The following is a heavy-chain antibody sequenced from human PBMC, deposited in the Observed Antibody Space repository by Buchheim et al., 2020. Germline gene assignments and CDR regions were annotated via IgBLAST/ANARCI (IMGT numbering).Heavy chain of an antibody. J-gene: IGHJ5*02. V-gene: IGHV3-33*01. Sequence: QVQLVESGGGVVQPGRSLRLSCAASGFTFSSYGMHWGRQAPGKGLEWVAVIWYAGSNKYYAEPVKGRLTISSGNSKNTLYLQMNSLRAEDTAVYYCARDPEPYGYINWFDPWGQGTL. CDR1: GFTFSSYG. D-gene: IGHD5-18*01. CDR3: ARDPEPYGYINWFDP. CDR2: IWYAGSNK.